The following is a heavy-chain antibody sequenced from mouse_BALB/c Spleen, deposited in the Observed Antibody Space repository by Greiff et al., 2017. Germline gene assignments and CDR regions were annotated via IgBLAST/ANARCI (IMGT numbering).Heavy chain of an antibody. CDR2: INPGSGGT. V-gene: IGHV1-54*01. Sequence: VQLQQSGAELVRPGTSVKVSCKASGYAFTNYLIEWVKQRPGQGLEWIGVINPGSGGTNYNEKFKGKATLTADKSSSTAYMQLSSLTSDDSAVYFCARDGNYVWYFDYWGQGTTLTVSS. CDR1: GYAFTNYL. J-gene: IGHJ2*01. CDR3: ARDGNYVWYFDY. D-gene: IGHD2-1*01.